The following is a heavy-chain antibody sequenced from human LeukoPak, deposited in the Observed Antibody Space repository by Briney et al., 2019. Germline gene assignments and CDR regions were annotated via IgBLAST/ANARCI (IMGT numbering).Heavy chain of an antibody. V-gene: IGHV4-4*09. CDR2: IYTSGST. CDR1: GGSISSYY. J-gene: IGHJ3*02. D-gene: IGHD4/OR15-4a*01. CDR3: ARLTTRAFDI. Sequence: PSETLSLTCTVSGGSISSYYWSWIRQPPGKGLEWIGYIYTSGSTNYNPSLKSRVTISVDTSKNQFSLKLSSVTAADTAVYYCARLTTRAFDIWGQGTMVTVSS.